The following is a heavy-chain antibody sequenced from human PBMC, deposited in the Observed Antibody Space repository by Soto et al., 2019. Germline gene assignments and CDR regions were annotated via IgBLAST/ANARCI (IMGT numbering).Heavy chain of an antibody. CDR3: ARDGDYDSSGYYFQH. CDR2: ISAYNGNT. V-gene: IGHV1-18*01. J-gene: IGHJ1*01. D-gene: IGHD3-22*01. CDR1: GYTFTSYG. Sequence: ASVKVSCKASGYTFTSYGISWVRQAPGQGLEWMGWISAYNGNTNYAQKLQGRVTMTTDTSTSTAYMELRSLRSDDTAVYYCARDGDYDSSGYYFQHWGQGTLVTVSS.